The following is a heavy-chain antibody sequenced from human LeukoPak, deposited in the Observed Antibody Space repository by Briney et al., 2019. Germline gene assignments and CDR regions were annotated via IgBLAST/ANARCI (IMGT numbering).Heavy chain of an antibody. CDR3: ARDHVYGGADY. D-gene: IGHD5/OR15-5a*01. V-gene: IGHV3-43*02. CDR1: GFTFHNYA. Sequence: PGGSLRLSCAASGFTFHNYAIHWVRQAPGKGLEWVSLISGDGITTYFADSVKGRFTISRDNSKSSLFLQMNSLRTEDTALYYCARDHVYGGADYWGQGTLVTVSS. J-gene: IGHJ4*02. CDR2: ISGDGITT.